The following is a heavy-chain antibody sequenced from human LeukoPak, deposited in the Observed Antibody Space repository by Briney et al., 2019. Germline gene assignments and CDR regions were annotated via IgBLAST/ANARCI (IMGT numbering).Heavy chain of an antibody. D-gene: IGHD3-22*01. CDR2: ISGSGGST. CDR1: GFTFSSYA. CDR3: AKDRDSSGYYYDY. V-gene: IGHV3-23*01. Sequence: GGSLRLSCAASGFTFSSYAMSWVRQAPGKGLGWVSAISGSGGSTYYADSVKGRFTISRDNSKNTLYLQMNSLRAEDTAVYYCAKDRDSSGYYYDYWGQGTLVTVSS. J-gene: IGHJ4*02.